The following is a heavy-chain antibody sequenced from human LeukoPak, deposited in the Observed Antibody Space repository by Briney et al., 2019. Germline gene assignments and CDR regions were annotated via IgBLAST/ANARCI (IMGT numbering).Heavy chain of an antibody. Sequence: GGSLRLSCAASGFTFSSYEMNWVRQAPGKGLEWVANIKQDGSEKSYVDSVKGRFTISRDNAKNSLYLQMNSLRAEDTAVYYCAKGLHWNRFDYWGQGTLVTVSS. V-gene: IGHV3-7*05. D-gene: IGHD1-1*01. CDR1: GFTFSSYE. CDR3: AKGLHWNRFDY. J-gene: IGHJ4*02. CDR2: IKQDGSEK.